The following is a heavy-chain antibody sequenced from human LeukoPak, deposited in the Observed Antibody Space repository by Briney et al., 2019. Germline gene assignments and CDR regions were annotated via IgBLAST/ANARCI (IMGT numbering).Heavy chain of an antibody. CDR2: ISAYNGNT. D-gene: IGHD3-10*01. V-gene: IGHV1-18*01. J-gene: IGHJ6*02. CDR3: ARDYGGMVRGNYYYYGMDV. CDR1: GYTFTNYG. Sequence: ASVKVSCKASGYTFTNYGISWVRQAPGQGLEWMGWISAYNGNTNYAQKLQGRVTMTTDTSTSTAYMELRSLRSDDTAVYYCARDYGGMVRGNYYYYGMDVWGQGTTVTVSS.